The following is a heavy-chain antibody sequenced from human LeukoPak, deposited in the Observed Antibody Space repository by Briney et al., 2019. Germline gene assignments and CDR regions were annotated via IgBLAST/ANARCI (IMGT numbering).Heavy chain of an antibody. D-gene: IGHD3-10*01. V-gene: IGHV3-7*03. Sequence: PGGSLRLSCAASGFTFSRYWMSWVRQAPGKGLEGVANIKQDGSEKYYVDSVKGRFTISRDNAKNSLYLQMNSLRAEDTAVYYCARDYSNGSGSYYPYWGQGTLVTVSS. J-gene: IGHJ4*02. CDR2: IKQDGSEK. CDR1: GFTFSRYW. CDR3: ARDYSNGSGSYYPY.